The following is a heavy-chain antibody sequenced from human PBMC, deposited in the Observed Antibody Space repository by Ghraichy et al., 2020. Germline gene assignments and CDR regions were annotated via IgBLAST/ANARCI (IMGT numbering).Heavy chain of an antibody. CDR2: MNPNSGNT. V-gene: IGHV1-8*01. D-gene: IGHD3-10*01. J-gene: IGHJ6*02. CDR3: ARGLGAGYYYAFDV. Sequence: ASVKVSCKASGYTFTSYDINWVRQATGQGLEWMGWMNPNSGNTGFAQKFQGRVTMTRNTSITTAYMELSSLRSEDTAGYYCARGLGAGYYYAFDVWGQGATVTVSS. CDR1: GYTFTSYD.